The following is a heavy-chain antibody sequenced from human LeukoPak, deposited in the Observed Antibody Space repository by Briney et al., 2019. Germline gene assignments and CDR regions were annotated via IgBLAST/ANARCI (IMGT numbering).Heavy chain of an antibody. CDR3: AKAHLYDSNGYQQLRPGAFGV. D-gene: IGHD3-22*01. CDR2: ISWNGDSI. Sequence: PGGSLRLSCAASGFPFDDYAMHWVRQGPGKGLEWVSGISWNGDSIAFADSVKGRFTISRDNAKNSLYLQVNSLRPEDTAFYYCAKAHLYDSNGYQQLRPGAFGVWGQGTMVTVSS. CDR1: GFPFDDYA. V-gene: IGHV3-9*01. J-gene: IGHJ3*01.